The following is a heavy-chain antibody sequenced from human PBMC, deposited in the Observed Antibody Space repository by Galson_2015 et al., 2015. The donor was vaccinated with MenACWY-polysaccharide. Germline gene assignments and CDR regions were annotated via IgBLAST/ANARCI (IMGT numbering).Heavy chain of an antibody. CDR2: ISGSGGST. D-gene: IGHD2-15*01. J-gene: IGHJ4*02. V-gene: IGHV3-23*01. Sequence: SLRLSCAASGFTFSSYAMSWVRQAPGKGLEWVSAISGSGGSTYYADSVKGRFTISRDNSKNTLYLQMNSLRAEDTAVYYCAKAGGYCSGGSCYRFDYWGQGTLVTVSS. CDR3: AKAGGYCSGGSCYRFDY. CDR1: GFTFSSYA.